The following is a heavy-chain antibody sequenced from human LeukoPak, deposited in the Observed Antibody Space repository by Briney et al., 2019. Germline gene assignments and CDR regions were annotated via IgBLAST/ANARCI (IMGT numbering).Heavy chain of an antibody. J-gene: IGHJ3*02. D-gene: IGHD3-22*01. CDR1: GFTFSSYA. V-gene: IGHV3-23*01. Sequence: PGGSLRLSCGASGFTFSSYAMNWVRQAPGKGLEWVSCISGSGGSTYYADSVKGRFTISRDNSKNTLSLQMNSMRAEETAVYYCAKDIVIRVDDSRGYSFTLESFDMWGQGTMVTVSS. CDR3: AKDIVIRVDDSRGYSFTLESFDM. CDR2: ISGSGGST.